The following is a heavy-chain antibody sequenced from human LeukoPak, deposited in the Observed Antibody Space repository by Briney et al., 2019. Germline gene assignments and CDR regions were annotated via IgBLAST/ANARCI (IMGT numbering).Heavy chain of an antibody. J-gene: IGHJ4*02. D-gene: IGHD6-13*01. V-gene: IGHV1-69*04. CDR2: IIPILGIA. CDR1: GGTFSSCA. Sequence: SVKVSCKASGGTFSSCAISWVRHGPGQGLEWVGRIIPILGIANYAQKFQGRVTITADKSTSTAYMELSSLRSEDTAVYYCARVTAAAGTPRAGSAFDYWGQGTLVTVSS. CDR3: ARVTAAAGTPRAGSAFDY.